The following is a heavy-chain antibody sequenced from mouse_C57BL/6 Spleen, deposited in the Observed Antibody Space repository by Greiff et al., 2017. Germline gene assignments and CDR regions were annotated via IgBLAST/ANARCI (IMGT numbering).Heavy chain of an antibody. D-gene: IGHD2-2*01. J-gene: IGHJ4*01. CDR1: GFTFSSYA. CDR2: ISSGGDYI. Sequence: EVMLVESGEGLVKPGGSLKLSCAASGFTFSSYAMSWVRQTPEKRLEWVAYISSGGDYIYYADTVKGRFTISRDNARHTLYLQMSSLKSEDTAMYYSTRCYGYDVEVYYYAMDYWGQGTSVTGSS. CDR3: TRCYGYDVEVYYYAMDY. V-gene: IGHV5-9-1*02.